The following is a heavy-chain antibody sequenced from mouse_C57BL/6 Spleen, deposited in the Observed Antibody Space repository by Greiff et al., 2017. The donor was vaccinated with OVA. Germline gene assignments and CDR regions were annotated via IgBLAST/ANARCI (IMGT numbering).Heavy chain of an antibody. Sequence: SGAELVRPGASVKMSCKASGYTFTSYNMHWVKQTPRQGLEWIGAIYPGNGDTSYNQKFKGKATLTVDTSSSTAYMQLSSLTSEDSAVYFCASYGSSIYAMDYWGQGTSVTVSS. D-gene: IGHD1-1*01. V-gene: IGHV1-12*01. CDR1: GYTFTSYN. CDR3: ASYGSSIYAMDY. J-gene: IGHJ4*01. CDR2: IYPGNGDT.